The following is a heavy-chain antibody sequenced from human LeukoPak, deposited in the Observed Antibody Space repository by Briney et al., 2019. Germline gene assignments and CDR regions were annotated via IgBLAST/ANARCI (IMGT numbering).Heavy chain of an antibody. V-gene: IGHV3-30*02. CDR1: GFTFSSYG. J-gene: IGHJ4*02. Sequence: PGGSLRLSCAASGFTFSSYGMHWVRQAPGKGLEWVAFIRYDGSIKYYADSVKGRFTISRDNSKNTLYLQMNSLRAEDTAVYYCAKDSGRYSSPYYFDYWGQGTLVTVSS. CDR3: AKDSGRYSSPYYFDY. D-gene: IGHD6-6*01. CDR2: IRYDGSIK.